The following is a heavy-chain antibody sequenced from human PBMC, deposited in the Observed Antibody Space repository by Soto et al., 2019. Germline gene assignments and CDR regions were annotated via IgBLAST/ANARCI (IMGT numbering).Heavy chain of an antibody. Sequence: ASVKVSCXVSGYTLTELSMHWVRQAPGKGLEWMGGFDPEDGETIYAQKFQGRVTMTEDTSTDTAYMELSSLRSEDTAVYYCATSDEAEYYFDYWGQGTLVTVSS. J-gene: IGHJ4*02. CDR3: ATSDEAEYYFDY. CDR2: FDPEDGET. CDR1: GYTLTELS. V-gene: IGHV1-24*01.